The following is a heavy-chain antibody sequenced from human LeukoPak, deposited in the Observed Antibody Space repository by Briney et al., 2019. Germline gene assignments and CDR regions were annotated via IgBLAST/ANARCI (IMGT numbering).Heavy chain of an antibody. J-gene: IGHJ4*02. CDR2: IYYSGST. D-gene: IGHD3-22*01. CDR3: ASYPDYYDSSGYFDY. Sequence: SETLSLTCTVSGGSISSSSYYWGWIRQPPGKGLEWMGSIYYSGSTYYNPSLKSRVTISVDTSKNQFSLKLSSVTAADTAVYYCASYPDYYDSSGYFDYWGQGTLVTVSS. CDR1: GGSISSSSYY. V-gene: IGHV4-39*01.